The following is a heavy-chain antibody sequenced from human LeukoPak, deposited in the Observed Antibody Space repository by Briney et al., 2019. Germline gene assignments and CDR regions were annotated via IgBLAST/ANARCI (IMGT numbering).Heavy chain of an antibody. J-gene: IGHJ6*02. D-gene: IGHD3-3*01. Sequence: GASVKVSCKASGYTFTSYGISWVRQAPGQGLEWMGWISAYNGNTNYAQKLQGRVTMTTDTSTSTAYMELRSLRSDDPAVYYCARDPLYDFWSGYYLSYYGMDVWGQGTTVTVSS. CDR2: ISAYNGNT. V-gene: IGHV1-18*01. CDR3: ARDPLYDFWSGYYLSYYGMDV. CDR1: GYTFTSYG.